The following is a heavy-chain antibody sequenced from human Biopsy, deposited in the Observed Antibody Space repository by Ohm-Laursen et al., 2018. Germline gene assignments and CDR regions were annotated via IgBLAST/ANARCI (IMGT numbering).Heavy chain of an antibody. CDR1: GGSISGYH. V-gene: IGHV4-59*12. Sequence: GTLSLTCTVSGGSISGYHWSWIRKSPGKGLEWLAYLSYTGGTSSNPFLNGRATMSLDTSKNQYLLRLIFVTAADTAVYYCVRGVDYYDPYRYYALDVWGQGTTVTVSS. D-gene: IGHD3-22*01. J-gene: IGHJ6*02. CDR3: VRGVDYYDPYRYYALDV. CDR2: LSYTGGT.